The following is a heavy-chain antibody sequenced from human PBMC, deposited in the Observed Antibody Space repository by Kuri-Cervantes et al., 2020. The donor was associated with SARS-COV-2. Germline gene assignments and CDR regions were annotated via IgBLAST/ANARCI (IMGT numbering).Heavy chain of an antibody. CDR3: ARDRGALGVDY. Sequence: SVKVSCKASGYTFTGYYMRWVRQAPGQGLEWMGRIIPILGIANYAQKFQGRVTITADKSTSTAYMELSSLRSEDTAVYYCARDRGALGVDYWGQGTLVTVSS. CDR1: GYTFTGYY. CDR2: IIPILGIA. D-gene: IGHD3-10*01. V-gene: IGHV1-69*04. J-gene: IGHJ4*02.